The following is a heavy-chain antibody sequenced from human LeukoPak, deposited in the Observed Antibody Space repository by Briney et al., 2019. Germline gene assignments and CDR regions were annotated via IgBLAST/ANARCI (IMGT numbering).Heavy chain of an antibody. Sequence: SETLSLTCTVSGGSIRSYYWSWIRQPPGKGLEWIGYIYYSGSTNYNPSLKSRVTISVDTSKNQFSLKLSSVTAADTAVYYCARDRTIAGNAQNWFDPWGQGTLVTVSS. D-gene: IGHD6-13*01. V-gene: IGHV4-59*01. J-gene: IGHJ5*02. CDR2: IYYSGST. CDR1: GGSIRSYY. CDR3: ARDRTIAGNAQNWFDP.